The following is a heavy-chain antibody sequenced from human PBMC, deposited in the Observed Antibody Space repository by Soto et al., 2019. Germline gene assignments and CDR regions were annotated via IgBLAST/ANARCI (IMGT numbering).Heavy chain of an antibody. J-gene: IGHJ6*01. D-gene: IGHD3-10*01. CDR3: ARDNGFGESDV. CDR2: ISAYNGHT. V-gene: IGHV1-18*01. CDR1: GYSFTSHG. Sequence: QVQLVQSGAEVKKPGASVKVSCKASGYSFTSHGITWVRQAPGQGLEWMGWISAYNGHTNYAQKLQGRVTMTTDTPTSTAYMELRSVRSDDTAVYYCARDNGFGESDVWGQGTTVTVSS.